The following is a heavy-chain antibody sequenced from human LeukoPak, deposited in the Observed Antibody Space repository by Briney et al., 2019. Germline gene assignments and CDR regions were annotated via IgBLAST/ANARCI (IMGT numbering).Heavy chain of an antibody. V-gene: IGHV3-43D*03. Sequence: GGSLRLSCAASGFSFDDYVMHWVRQAPGKGLEWVSLISWDGGSTYYADSVKGRFTISRDNSKNSLYLQMNSLRAEDTALYYCAKDIRGSTSWYGLDYWGQGTLVTVSS. J-gene: IGHJ4*02. CDR2: ISWDGGST. D-gene: IGHD6-13*01. CDR1: GFSFDDYV. CDR3: AKDIRGSTSWYGLDY.